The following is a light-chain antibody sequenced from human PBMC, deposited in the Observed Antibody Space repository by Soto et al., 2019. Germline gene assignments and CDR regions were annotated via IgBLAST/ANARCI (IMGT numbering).Light chain of an antibody. J-gene: IGKJ1*01. CDR1: QSVSNNY. Sequence: IVLRHSPGTLSFSQGERPPLSARPSQSVSNNYLAWYQQKPGQAPRRLIYGASSRATGIPDRFSGSGSGTDFTLTISRLEPEYFAVYYCQQYGSSPWTFGQRTKVDIK. CDR3: QQYGSSPWT. CDR2: GAS. V-gene: IGKV3-20*01.